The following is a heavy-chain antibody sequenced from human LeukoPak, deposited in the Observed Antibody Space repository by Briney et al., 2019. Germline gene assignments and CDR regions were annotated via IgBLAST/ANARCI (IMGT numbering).Heavy chain of an antibody. CDR3: AEPRPPGDGYNPPDH. Sequence: GGSLRLSCVVSGFNFDNFAMHWVRQPLGKGLEWVAVISHDARTKYYADSMKGRITISRDNSKNTLFLQMNDLRTEDTAVYFCAEPRPPGDGYNPPDHWGQGTLVTVSS. V-gene: IGHV3-30*04. J-gene: IGHJ5*02. D-gene: IGHD5-24*01. CDR2: ISHDARTK. CDR1: GFNFDNFA.